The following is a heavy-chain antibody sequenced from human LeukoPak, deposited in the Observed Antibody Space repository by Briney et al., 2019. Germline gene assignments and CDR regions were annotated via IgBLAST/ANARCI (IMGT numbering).Heavy chain of an antibody. D-gene: IGHD3-22*01. V-gene: IGHV3-64*01. Sequence: GGSLRLSCAASRFTFSSYAMHWVRQAPGKGLEYVSAISSNGGSTYYANSVKGRFTISRDNSKNTLYLQMGSLRAEDMAGYYCARDRDGSGYYYVGPDYWGQGALGTVSS. CDR3: ARDRDGSGYYYVGPDY. J-gene: IGHJ4*02. CDR2: ISSNGGST. CDR1: RFTFSSYA.